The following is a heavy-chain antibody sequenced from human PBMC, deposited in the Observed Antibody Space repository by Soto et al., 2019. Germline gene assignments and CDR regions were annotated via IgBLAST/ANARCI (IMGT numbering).Heavy chain of an antibody. CDR3: ARNIVVVVAATQPSFYFDY. CDR2: IYYSGST. D-gene: IGHD2-15*01. Sequence: SETLSLTCTVSGGSISSYYWSWIRQPPGKGLEWIGYIYYSGSTNYNPSLKSRVTISVDTSKNQFSLKLSSVTAADTAVYYCARNIVVVVAATQPSFYFDYWGQGTLVTVSS. CDR1: GGSISSYY. J-gene: IGHJ4*02. V-gene: IGHV4-59*01.